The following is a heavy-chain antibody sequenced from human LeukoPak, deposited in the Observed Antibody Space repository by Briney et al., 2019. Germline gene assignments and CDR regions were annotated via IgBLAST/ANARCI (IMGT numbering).Heavy chain of an antibody. CDR3: ASRKLGNDY. D-gene: IGHD7-27*01. J-gene: IGHJ4*02. V-gene: IGHV4-59*01. Sequence: SETLSLTCTVSGGSISNKYWSWIRQPPGKGLEWIGYIYYSGNTNYNPSLKSRVTILVDTSQNQFSLKLSSVTAADTAVYYCASRKLGNDYWGQGTLVTVSS. CDR2: IYYSGNT. CDR1: GGSISNKY.